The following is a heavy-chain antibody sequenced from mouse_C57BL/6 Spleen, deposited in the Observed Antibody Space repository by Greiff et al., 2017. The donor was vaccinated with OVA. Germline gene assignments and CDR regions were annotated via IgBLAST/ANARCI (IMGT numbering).Heavy chain of an antibody. CDR1: GYTFTDYY. J-gene: IGHJ4*01. CDR3: ARPYGFYAMDY. V-gene: IGHV1-26*01. Sequence: EVQLQQSGPELVKPGASVKISCKASGYTFTDYYMNWVKQSHGKSLEWIGDINPNNGGTSYNQKFKGKATLTVDKSSSTAYMELRSLTSEDSAVYYCARPYGFYAMDYWGQGTSVTVSS. D-gene: IGHD2-2*01. CDR2: INPNNGGT.